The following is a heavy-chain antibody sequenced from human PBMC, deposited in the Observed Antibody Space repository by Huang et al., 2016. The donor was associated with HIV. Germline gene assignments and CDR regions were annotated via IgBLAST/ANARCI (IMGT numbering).Heavy chain of an antibody. CDR2: IRQDGSEK. D-gene: IGHD2-8*01. J-gene: IGHJ6*02. V-gene: IGHV3-7*01. Sequence: LVESGGGLVRPGGSLRLSCAGPTVTFSAYWMTWVRQSQGEGLEWVASIRQDGSEKQYVDAVEGRFNISRDNGKKLLFLEMRSLGVDDTAVYFCATKADAMDVWGQGTTVIVSS. CDR1: TVTFSAYW. CDR3: ATKADAMDV.